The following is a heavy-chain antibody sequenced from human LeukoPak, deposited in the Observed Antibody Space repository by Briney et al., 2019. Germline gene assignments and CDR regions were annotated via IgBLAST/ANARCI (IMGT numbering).Heavy chain of an antibody. CDR1: GGSISSSSYS. CDR3: ARASYYGSGSYYPFDY. CDR2: IYYSGSI. D-gene: IGHD3-10*01. V-gene: IGHV4-39*07. Sequence: SETLYLTCTVSGGSISSSSYSWGWIRQPPGKGLEWIGRIYYSGSIYYNPSLKRRVTISVDTSKNQFSLKLSSVTAADTAVYYCARASYYGSGSYYPFDYWGQGTLVTVSS. J-gene: IGHJ4*02.